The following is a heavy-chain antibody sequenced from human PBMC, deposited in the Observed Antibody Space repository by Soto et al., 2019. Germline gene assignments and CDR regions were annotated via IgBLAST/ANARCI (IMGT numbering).Heavy chain of an antibody. Sequence: GGSLRLSCAASGFTFNNYVISWFRQAQGKGLEWVSSINSGANTYYADSVKSRFTISRDNSKNTLYLQMNSLRAEDTAAYYCAREGYGAGSYTTGTYFDSWGQGAVVTVSS. V-gene: IGHV3-23*01. CDR1: GFTFNNYV. CDR2: INSGANT. D-gene: IGHD3-10*01. J-gene: IGHJ4*02. CDR3: AREGYGAGSYTTGTYFDS.